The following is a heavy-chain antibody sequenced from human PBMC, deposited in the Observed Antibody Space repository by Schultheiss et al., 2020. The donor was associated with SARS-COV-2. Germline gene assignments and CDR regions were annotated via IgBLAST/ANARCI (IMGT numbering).Heavy chain of an antibody. J-gene: IGHJ4*02. V-gene: IGHV3-23*01. Sequence: GGSLRLSCAASGFTVTNQGMSWVRQAPGKGLEWVSDITGSGDIHYADSVKGRFTISRDNSKNTLYLEMNNLRAEDTATYYCASQDIGGNSVGDYWGQGTLVTVSS. CDR2: ITGSGDI. CDR1: GFTVTNQG. D-gene: IGHD4-23*01. CDR3: ASQDIGGNSVGDY.